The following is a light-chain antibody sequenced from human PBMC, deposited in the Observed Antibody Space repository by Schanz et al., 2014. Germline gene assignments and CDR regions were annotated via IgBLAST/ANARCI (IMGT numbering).Light chain of an antibody. CDR2: TND. J-gene: IGLJ2*01. V-gene: IGLV1-44*01. CDR1: SSNIRSNT. Sequence: QSVLTQPPSASGTPGQRVTISCSGGSSNIRSNTVTWYQQLPGAAPKLLIHTNDQRPSGVPDRISGSKSGTSASLAISGLQSEDEADYFCAAWDDSLGAHVVFGGGTKLTVL. CDR3: AAWDDSLGAHVV.